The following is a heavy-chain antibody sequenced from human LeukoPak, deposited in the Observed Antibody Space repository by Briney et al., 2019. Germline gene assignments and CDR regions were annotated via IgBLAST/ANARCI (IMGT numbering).Heavy chain of an antibody. V-gene: IGHV1-2*02. CDR2: INPNSGGT. J-gene: IGHJ3*02. D-gene: IGHD3-16*01. CDR3: ARVLLPRWGAAFDI. CDR1: GYTFTGYY. Sequence: GASVKVSCKASGYTFTGYYMHWVRQAPGQGLEWMGWINPNSGGTNYAQKFQGRVTMTRDTSISTAYMELSRLRSDDTAGYYCARVLLPRWGAAFDIWGQGTMVTVSS.